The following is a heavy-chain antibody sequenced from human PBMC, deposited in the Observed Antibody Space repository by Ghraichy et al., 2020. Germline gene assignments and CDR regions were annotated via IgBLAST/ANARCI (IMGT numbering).Heavy chain of an antibody. D-gene: IGHD6-13*01. CDR1: GFTFSSYG. Sequence: GGSLRLSCAASGFTFSSYGMHWVRQAPGKGLEWVAVISYDGSNKYYADSVKGRFTISRDNSKNTLYLQMNSLRAEDTAVYYCLSSIAAAGNDYWGQGTLVTVSS. J-gene: IGHJ4*02. V-gene: IGHV3-30*03. CDR2: ISYDGSNK. CDR3: LSSIAAAGNDY.